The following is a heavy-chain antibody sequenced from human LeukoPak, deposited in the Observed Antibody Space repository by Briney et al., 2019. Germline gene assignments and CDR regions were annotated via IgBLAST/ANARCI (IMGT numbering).Heavy chain of an antibody. J-gene: IGHJ6*04. Sequence: QAGGSLRLSCAASGFTFSSYEMNWVRQAPGKGLEWVSYISSSGSNIYYADSVKGRFTISRDNAKNSLYLQMNSLRAEDTAVYYCEELGITMIGGVWGKGTTVTISS. CDR3: EELGITMIGGV. D-gene: IGHD3-10*02. CDR1: GFTFSSYE. CDR2: ISSSGSNI. V-gene: IGHV3-48*03.